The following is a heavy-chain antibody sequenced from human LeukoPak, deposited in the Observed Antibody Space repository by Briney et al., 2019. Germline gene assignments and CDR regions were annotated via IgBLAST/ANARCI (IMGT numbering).Heavy chain of an antibody. CDR2: ISYDGSNK. CDR3: ARDLSTVVMSGMGVFDY. D-gene: IGHD4-23*01. CDR1: GFTLRSYA. J-gene: IGHJ4*02. Sequence: GGSLRLSCAASGFTLRSYAMHWVRQAPGKGLEWVAVISYDGSNKNYADSVKGRFTISRDNSKNTLYLQMNSLRPEDTAVYYCARDLSTVVMSGMGVFDYWGQGTLVTVSS. V-gene: IGHV3-30-3*01.